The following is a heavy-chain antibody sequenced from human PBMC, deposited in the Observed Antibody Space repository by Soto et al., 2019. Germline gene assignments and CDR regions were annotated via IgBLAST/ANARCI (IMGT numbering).Heavy chain of an antibody. D-gene: IGHD2-2*01. CDR1: GGTFSSYA. CDR2: IIPISGTA. V-gene: IGHV1-69*12. CDR3: ARHVPAAGYYYGMDV. J-gene: IGHJ6*02. Sequence: QVQLVQSGAEVKKPGSSVKVSCKASGGTFSSYAITWVRQAPGQGLEWMGGIIPISGTANYAQKFQGRVTITADESRSPAYMELSSLRSEDTAVYYCARHVPAAGYYYGMDVWGQGTTVTVSS.